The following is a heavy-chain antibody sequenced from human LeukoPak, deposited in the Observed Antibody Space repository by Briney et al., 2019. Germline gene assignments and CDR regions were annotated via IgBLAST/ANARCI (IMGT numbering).Heavy chain of an antibody. CDR2: ISQDGSTQ. CDR1: GFTFSTYS. D-gene: IGHD5-24*01. Sequence: GGSLRLSCAASGFTFSTYSMHWVRQAPDKGLESVAVISQDGSTQYYAGSVQGRFTVSRDNSENTLYLQLNSPRPEDTAVYYCSRDGEHGYNDIDYWGQGTLVTVSS. V-gene: IGHV3-30-3*01. J-gene: IGHJ4*02. CDR3: SRDGEHGYNDIDY.